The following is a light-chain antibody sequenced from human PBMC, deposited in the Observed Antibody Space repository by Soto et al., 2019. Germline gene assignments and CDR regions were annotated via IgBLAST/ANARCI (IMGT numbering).Light chain of an antibody. CDR1: SSDIGGYNY. CDR2: DVT. V-gene: IGLV2-14*01. J-gene: IGLJ1*01. Sequence: HSALTQPASVSGSLGQSITISCTGTSSDIGGYNYVSWYQHHPGKAPKLMIYDVTNRPSGVSSRFSGSKSGNRASLTISGLLAEDEADYYCSSYTSSSTLDFVFGTGTKVTVL. CDR3: SSYTSSSTLDFV.